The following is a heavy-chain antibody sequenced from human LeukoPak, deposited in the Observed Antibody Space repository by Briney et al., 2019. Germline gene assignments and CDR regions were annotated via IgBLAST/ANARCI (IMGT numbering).Heavy chain of an antibody. CDR2: IYTSGST. V-gene: IGHV4-61*02. CDR3: ARDRPVWEVVTHYYYYMDV. CDR1: GGSISSGSYY. Sequence: PSETLSLTCTVSGGSISSGSYYWSWIRQPAGKGLEWIGRIYTSGSTNYNPSLKSRVTISVDTSKNQFSLKLSSVTAADTAVYYCARDRPVWEVVTHYYYYMDVWGKGTTVTISS. J-gene: IGHJ6*03. D-gene: IGHD2-21*02.